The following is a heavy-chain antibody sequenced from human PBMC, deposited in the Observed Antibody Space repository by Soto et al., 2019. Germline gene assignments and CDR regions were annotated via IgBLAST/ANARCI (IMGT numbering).Heavy chain of an antibody. CDR2: IWYDGSNK. Sequence: QVQLVESGEGVVQPGRSLRLSCAASGFTFSSYGMHWVRQAPGKGLEWVAVIWYDGSNKYYADSVKGRFTISRDNSKNPLYLQMNSLRAEDTAVYYCASDFHGYYFDYWGQGTLVTVSS. CDR1: GFTFSSYG. V-gene: IGHV3-33*01. J-gene: IGHJ4*02. D-gene: IGHD6-25*01. CDR3: ASDFHGYYFDY.